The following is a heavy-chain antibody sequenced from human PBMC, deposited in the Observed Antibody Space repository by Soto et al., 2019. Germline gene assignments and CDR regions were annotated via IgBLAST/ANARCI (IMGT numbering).Heavy chain of an antibody. D-gene: IGHD1-26*01. CDR1: GFIFSSYW. Sequence: HPGGSLRLSCTASGFIFSSYWMHWVRQAPGKGLVWVSRINTDGGTTTYAESVKGRFTISRDNARNTLYLQMNSLRPEDTALYYCVRVGSGSYSWRDPWGQGTLVTVSS. J-gene: IGHJ5*02. CDR2: INTDGGTT. CDR3: VRVGSGSYSWRDP. V-gene: IGHV3-74*01.